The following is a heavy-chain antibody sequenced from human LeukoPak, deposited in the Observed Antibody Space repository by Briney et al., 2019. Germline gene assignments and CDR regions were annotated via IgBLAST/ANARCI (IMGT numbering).Heavy chain of an antibody. CDR2: MNPNSGNT. J-gene: IGHJ3*02. CDR3: ARSFDTMIVVYAFDI. Sequence: SVKVSCMASGYTFTSYDINWVRPATGQGLEWMRWMNPNSGNTGYAQKFQGRVTMTRNTSISTAYMELSSLRSEDTAVYYCARSFDTMIVVYAFDIWGQGTMVTVSS. D-gene: IGHD3-22*01. V-gene: IGHV1-8*01. CDR1: GYTFTSYD.